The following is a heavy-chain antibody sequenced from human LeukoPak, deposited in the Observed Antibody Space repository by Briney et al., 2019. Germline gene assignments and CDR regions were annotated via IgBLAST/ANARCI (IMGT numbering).Heavy chain of an antibody. Sequence: PGGSLRLSCVVSGFTFSTYAMSWVGQAPGKGLEWVSVISGSGGSTYYADSVKGRFTISRDNSKNTLYLQMNSLRAEDTAVYYCAKSGAIVVVPAAVFDYWGQGTLVTVSS. J-gene: IGHJ4*02. CDR1: GFTFSTYA. CDR2: ISGSGGST. V-gene: IGHV3-23*01. CDR3: AKSGAIVVVPAAVFDY. D-gene: IGHD2-2*01.